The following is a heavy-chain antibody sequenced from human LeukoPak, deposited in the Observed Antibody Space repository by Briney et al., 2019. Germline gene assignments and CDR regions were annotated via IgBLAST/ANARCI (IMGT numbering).Heavy chain of an antibody. V-gene: IGHV4-59*01. Sequence: SETLSLTCTVSGGSISSYYWSWIRQPPGKGLEWIGYIYYSRSTNYNPSLKSRVTISVDTSKNQFSLKLSSVTAADTAVYYCAREGLGLFDYWGQGALVTVSS. J-gene: IGHJ4*02. CDR3: AREGLGLFDY. CDR2: IYYSRST. D-gene: IGHD6-19*01. CDR1: GGSISSYY.